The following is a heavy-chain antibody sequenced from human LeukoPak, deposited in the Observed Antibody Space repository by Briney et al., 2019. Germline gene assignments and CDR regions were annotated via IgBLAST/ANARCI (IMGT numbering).Heavy chain of an antibody. Sequence: GGSLRLSRGASGFTFSSYWMSWVRQAPGKGLEWVANIKQDGSEKYYVDSVKGRFTISRDNAKNSLYLQMNSLRAEDTAVYYCARVLAELRGYDYDYYYYMDVWGKGTTVTVSS. CDR3: ARVLAELRGYDYDYYYYMDV. CDR1: GFTFSSYW. V-gene: IGHV3-7*01. D-gene: IGHD5-12*01. CDR2: IKQDGSEK. J-gene: IGHJ6*03.